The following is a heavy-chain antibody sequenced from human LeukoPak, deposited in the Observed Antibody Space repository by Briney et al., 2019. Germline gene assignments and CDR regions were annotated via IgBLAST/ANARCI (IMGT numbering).Heavy chain of an antibody. J-gene: IGHJ5*02. D-gene: IGHD3-22*01. Sequence: GGSLRLSCAASGFTVSSNYMSWVRQAPGKGLEWVSVIYSGGSTYYADSVKGRFTISRDNSKNTLYLQMNSLRAEDTAVCYCATTYYYDSSGYFVATWGQGTLVTVSS. CDR2: IYSGGST. CDR1: GFTVSSNY. V-gene: IGHV3-66*01. CDR3: ATTYYYDSSGYFVAT.